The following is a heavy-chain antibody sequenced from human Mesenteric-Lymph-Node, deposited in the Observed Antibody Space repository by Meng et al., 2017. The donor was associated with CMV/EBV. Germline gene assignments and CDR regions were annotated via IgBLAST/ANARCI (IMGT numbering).Heavy chain of an antibody. Sequence: GESLKISCAASGFIVSSYEMNWVRQAPGKGLEWISYISSSGHTIYYADSVKGRFTISRDTAKNSLYLQMNSLRAEDTAVYYCARPYNSGFHFDFWGRGTLVTVSS. CDR3: ARPYNSGFHFDF. CDR2: ISSSGHTI. V-gene: IGHV3-48*03. J-gene: IGHJ4*02. CDR1: GFIVSSYE. D-gene: IGHD1-1*01.